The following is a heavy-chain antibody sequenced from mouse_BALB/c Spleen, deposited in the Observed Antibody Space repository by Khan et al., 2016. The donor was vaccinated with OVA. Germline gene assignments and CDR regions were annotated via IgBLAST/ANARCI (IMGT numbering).Heavy chain of an antibody. J-gene: IGHJ3*01. CDR1: GFSFSNFG. CDR3: ARANWAWFAY. V-gene: IGHV5-17*02. CDR2: ISSDSNTI. Sequence: EVELVESGGGLVQPGGSRKLSCAASGFSFSNFGMHWVRQAPEKGLEWVAYISSDSNTIYYVDTVKGRFTISRDNPKNTLFLQMTSLRSEDTAMYYCARANWAWFAYWGQGTLVTVSA. D-gene: IGHD4-1*01.